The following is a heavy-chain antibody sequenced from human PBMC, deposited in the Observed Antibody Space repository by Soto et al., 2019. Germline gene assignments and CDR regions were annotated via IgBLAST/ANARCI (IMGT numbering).Heavy chain of an antibody. D-gene: IGHD2-8*01. Sequence: SETLSLTCVVSSYSISSGFFWAWIRQPPGKGLEWVGSIYHTGGTHYNPSLRSQVSMSVDTSKNHFSLRLTYLTAADTAVYFCARDTNSLHLWGPGILVTVYS. CDR2: IYHTGGT. V-gene: IGHV4-38-2*02. J-gene: IGHJ5*02. CDR1: SYSISSGFF. CDR3: ARDTNSLHL.